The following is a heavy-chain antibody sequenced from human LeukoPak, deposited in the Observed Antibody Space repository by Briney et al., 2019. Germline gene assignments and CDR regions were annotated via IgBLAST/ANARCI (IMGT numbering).Heavy chain of an antibody. CDR1: GDNFNNYA. D-gene: IGHD4-17*01. Sequence: SVKVSCKGSGDNFNNYATTWVRQAPGQGFEWVGRIIPYLNMITYAQKFQGRVTITADKSTNTVYMDLGNLRSDDTAVYYCAREGSTVTSLGFWGQGSLVTVSS. V-gene: IGHV1-69*04. CDR3: AREGSTVTSLGF. J-gene: IGHJ4*02. CDR2: IIPYLNMI.